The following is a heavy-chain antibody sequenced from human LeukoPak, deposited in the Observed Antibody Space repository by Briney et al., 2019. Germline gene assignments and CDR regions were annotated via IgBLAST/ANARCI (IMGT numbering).Heavy chain of an antibody. J-gene: IGHJ5*02. V-gene: IGHV4-38-2*02. CDR1: GYSIRTDYY. D-gene: IGHD3-9*01. Sequence: TSETLSLTCTVSGYSIRTDYYWGWIRQPPGKGPQWIGTINKSGNTYYNPSLRSRVTISVDTSKNQFSLKVRYMTAADTAVYYCARVPGVYYDSLTGYGSGWLDPWSQGTLVTVSS. CDR2: INKSGNT. CDR3: ARVPGVYYDSLTGYGSGWLDP.